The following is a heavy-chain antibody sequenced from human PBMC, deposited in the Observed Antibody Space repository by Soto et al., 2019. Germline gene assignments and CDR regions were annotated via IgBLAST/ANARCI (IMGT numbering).Heavy chain of an antibody. V-gene: IGHV1-18*01. CDR3: ARALGYSGYAGMDV. Sequence: QVQLVQSGGEVKKPGASVKVSCKASGYTFTIYGINWVRQAPGQGLEWMGWISPDNGNTNYAQKLQGRVTMTTDTSTSTAYMALRSLRSDDTAVYYCARALGYSGYAGMDVWGQGTTVTDSS. CDR1: GYTFTIYG. J-gene: IGHJ6*02. CDR2: ISPDNGNT. D-gene: IGHD5-12*01.